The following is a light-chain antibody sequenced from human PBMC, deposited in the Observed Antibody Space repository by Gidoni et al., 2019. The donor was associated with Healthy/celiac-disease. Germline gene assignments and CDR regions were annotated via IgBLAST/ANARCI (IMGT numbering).Light chain of an antibody. CDR1: QSVSSY. CDR2: DAS. V-gene: IGKV3-11*01. Sequence: EIVLTQSPATLSLSPGERATLSCRASQSVSSYLAWYQQNPGQAPRLLIYDASNRATGIPARFSGSGSGTDFTLTISSLEPEDFAVYYCQQRSNRLTFGGGTKLEIK. J-gene: IGKJ4*01. CDR3: QQRSNRLT.